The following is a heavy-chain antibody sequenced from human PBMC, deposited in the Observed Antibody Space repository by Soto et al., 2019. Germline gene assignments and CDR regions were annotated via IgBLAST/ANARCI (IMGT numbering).Heavy chain of an antibody. V-gene: IGHV1-8*01. CDR3: ASPTAAAADLGGDY. J-gene: IGHJ4*02. CDR1: GYTFTSYD. D-gene: IGHD6-13*01. Sequence: ASVKVSCKASGYTFTSYDINWVRQATGQRLEWMGWMNPNSGNTGYAQKFQGRVTMTRDTSISTAYMELSSLRSEDTAVYYCASPTAAAADLGGDYWGQGTLVTVSS. CDR2: MNPNSGNT.